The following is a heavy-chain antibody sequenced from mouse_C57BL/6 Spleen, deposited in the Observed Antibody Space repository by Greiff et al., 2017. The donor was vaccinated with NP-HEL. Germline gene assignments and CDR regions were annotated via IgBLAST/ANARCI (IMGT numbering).Heavy chain of an antibody. V-gene: IGHV3-6*01. J-gene: IGHJ4*01. Sequence: ESGPGLVKPSQSLSLTCSVTGYSITSGYYWNWIRQFPGNKLEWMGYISYDGSNNYNPSLKNRISITRDTSKNQFFLKLNSVTTEDTATYYCARDRAGGDAMDYWGQGTSVTVSS. D-gene: IGHD3-3*01. CDR3: ARDRAGGDAMDY. CDR1: GYSITSGYY. CDR2: ISYDGSN.